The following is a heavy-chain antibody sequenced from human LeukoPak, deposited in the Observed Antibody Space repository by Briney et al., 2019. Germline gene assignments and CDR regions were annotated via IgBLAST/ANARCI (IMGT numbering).Heavy chain of an antibody. CDR3: ARGPPRGKYYYMDV. D-gene: IGHD1-1*01. V-gene: IGHV3-13*01. CDR2: IGTASDT. CDR1: GFTFSSFD. Sequence: SGGSLRLSCAASGFTFSSFDMHWVRQPTGQGLEWVSTIGTASDTYYPGSVEGRFTRSRDNAKNSLYLQMNSLTAGDTAVYYCARGPPRGKYYYMDVWGKGTTVTVSS. J-gene: IGHJ6*03.